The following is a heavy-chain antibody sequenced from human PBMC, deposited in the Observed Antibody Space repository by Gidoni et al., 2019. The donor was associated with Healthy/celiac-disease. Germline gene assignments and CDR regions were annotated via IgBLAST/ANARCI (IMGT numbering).Heavy chain of an antibody. D-gene: IGHD6-6*01. J-gene: IGHJ6*03. Sequence: EVHLVESGGGLVKPGGSLRLSCAASGFPFTHACLSWVRQAPGKGLEWVGRIKSKTDGGTTEYAATVKGRFTISRDDSKNTLYLQMNSLKTEDTAVYYCTTDPEQLASYYYYMDVWGKGTTVTVSS. CDR2: IKSKTDGGTT. CDR1: GFPFTHAC. CDR3: TTDPEQLASYYYYMDV. V-gene: IGHV3-15*01.